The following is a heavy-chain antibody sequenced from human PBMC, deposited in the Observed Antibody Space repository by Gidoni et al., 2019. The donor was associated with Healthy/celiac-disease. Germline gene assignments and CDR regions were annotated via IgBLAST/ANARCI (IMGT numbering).Heavy chain of an antibody. CDR3: AREGYYYDSSGYYGFGYYFGMDV. J-gene: IGHJ6*02. CDR1: GFTVISNY. CDR2: ISSGGST. V-gene: IGHV3-66*01. D-gene: IGHD3-22*01. Sequence: EVQLVESGGGLVQPGGSRRPACAASGFTVISNYMSCVSQAPGKGLEWFSVISSGGSTYYVDSVKGRFTSSRDNSKNTLYLQMNSLRAEDTAVYYCAREGYYYDSSGYYGFGYYFGMDVWGQGTTVTVSS.